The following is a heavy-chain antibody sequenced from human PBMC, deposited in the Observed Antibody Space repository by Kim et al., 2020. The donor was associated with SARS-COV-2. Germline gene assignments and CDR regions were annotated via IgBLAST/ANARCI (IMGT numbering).Heavy chain of an antibody. J-gene: IGHJ4*02. V-gene: IGHV4-30-2*04. Sequence: CNPSLKSRVTISVDTSKNQFSLRLSSVTAADTAVYYCARVGSMVRGAPDYWGQGTLVTVSS. CDR3: ARVGSMVRGAPDY. D-gene: IGHD3-10*01.